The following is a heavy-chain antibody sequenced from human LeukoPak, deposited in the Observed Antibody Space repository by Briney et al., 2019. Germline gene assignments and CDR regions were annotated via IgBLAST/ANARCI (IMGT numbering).Heavy chain of an antibody. D-gene: IGHD3-22*01. CDR1: GFTFSSYW. CDR2: INQDGSAE. J-gene: IGHJ5*02. V-gene: IGHV3-7*01. Sequence: PGGSLRLSCAASGFTFSSYWMSWVRQAPGKGLEWVANINQDGSAENYVDSVKGRFTISRDNSKNSLYLQMNSLRAEDTAIYYCARKTYYYDTSPAGWFDTRGQGTLGTVSS. CDR3: ARKTYYYDTSPAGWFDT.